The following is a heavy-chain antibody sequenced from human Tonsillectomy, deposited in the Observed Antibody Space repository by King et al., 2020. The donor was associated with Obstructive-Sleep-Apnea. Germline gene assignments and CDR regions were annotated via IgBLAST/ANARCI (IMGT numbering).Heavy chain of an antibody. D-gene: IGHD3-16*01. CDR3: ATGGPDAFDC. CDR1: GITFSSYS. J-gene: IGHJ3*01. CDR2: ISSSTSTI. Sequence: VQLVESGGGLVQPGGSLRLSCAASGITFSSYSMNWVRQAPGKGLEWVAYISSSTSTIYYAESVKGRFTISRDNAKNSLYLQMNSLRAEDTAVYYCATGGPDAFDCWGRGTMVTVSS. V-gene: IGHV3-48*04.